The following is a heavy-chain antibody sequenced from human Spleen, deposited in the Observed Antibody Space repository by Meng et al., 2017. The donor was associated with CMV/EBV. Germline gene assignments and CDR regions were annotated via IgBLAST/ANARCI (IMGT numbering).Heavy chain of an antibody. J-gene: IGHJ4*02. D-gene: IGHD3-22*01. CDR2: LNPNGRST. CDR1: FSNYY. CDR3: ARDPDPSAWDSSGYYTFDY. V-gene: IGHV1-46*01. Sequence: FSNYYMHWLRQVPGQGLEWMGILNPNGRSTNYAQKFQGRVTMTRDMSTSTVYMELSSLRSEDTAVYYCARDPDPSAWDSSGYYTFDYWGQGTLVTVSS.